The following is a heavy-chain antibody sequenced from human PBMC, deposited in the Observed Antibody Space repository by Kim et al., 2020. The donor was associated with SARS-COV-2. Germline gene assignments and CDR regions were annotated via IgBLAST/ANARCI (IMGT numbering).Heavy chain of an antibody. CDR3: ARDESTRFDP. D-gene: IGHD2-2*01. V-gene: IGHV3-7*03. J-gene: IGHJ5*02. CDR2: EK. Sequence: EKYYVDPVKGRFTISRDNAKNSLYLQMNSLRAEDTAVYYCARDESTRFDPWGQGTLVTVSS.